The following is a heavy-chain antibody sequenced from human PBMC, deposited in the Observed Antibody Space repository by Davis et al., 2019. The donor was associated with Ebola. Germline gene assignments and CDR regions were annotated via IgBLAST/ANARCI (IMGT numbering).Heavy chain of an antibody. CDR3: AGGRYSGYDLGY. V-gene: IGHV3-23*01. J-gene: IGHJ4*02. CDR2: ISGGGGST. D-gene: IGHD5-12*01. Sequence: GGSLRLSCAASGFTFSSYAMSWVRQAPGKGLEWVSGISGGGGSTYYADSVKGRFSISRDNSKNTLLLQMNSLRAEDTAIYYCAGGRYSGYDLGYWGQGTLVTVS. CDR1: GFTFSSYA.